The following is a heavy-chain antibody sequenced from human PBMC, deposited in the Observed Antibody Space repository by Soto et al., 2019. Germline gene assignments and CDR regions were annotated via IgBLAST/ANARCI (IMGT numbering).Heavy chain of an antibody. V-gene: IGHV3-23*01. J-gene: IGHJ4*02. Sequence: LRLSCAASGFTFSSYAMSWVRQAPGKGLEWVSAISGSGGSTYYADSVKGRFTISRDSSKNTLYLQMNSLRAEDTAVYYCAKGGYYDSSGYYPFDYWGQGTLVTVSS. CDR3: AKGGYYDSSGYYPFDY. CDR2: ISGSGGST. CDR1: GFTFSSYA. D-gene: IGHD3-22*01.